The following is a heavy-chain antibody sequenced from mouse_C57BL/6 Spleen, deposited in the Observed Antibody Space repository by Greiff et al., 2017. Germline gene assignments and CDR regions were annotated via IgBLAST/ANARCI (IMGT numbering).Heavy chain of an antibody. D-gene: IGHD1-1*01. J-gene: IGHJ4*01. CDR3: ARSGVLYGSSQYYAMDY. CDR1: GYAFSSSW. CDR2: IYPGDGDT. V-gene: IGHV1-82*01. Sequence: QVQLQQSGPELVKPGASVKISCKASGYAFSSSWMNWVKQRPGKGLEWIGRIYPGDGDTNYNGKFKGKATLTADKSSSTAYMQLSSLTSEDSAVYFCARSGVLYGSSQYYAMDYWGQGTSVTVSS.